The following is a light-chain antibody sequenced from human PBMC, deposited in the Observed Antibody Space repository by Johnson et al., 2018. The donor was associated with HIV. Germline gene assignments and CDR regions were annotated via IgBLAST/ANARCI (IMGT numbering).Light chain of an antibody. CDR3: GTWDSSLSAHYI. CDR2: ENN. CDR1: SSNIGNKY. Sequence: QSVLTQPPSVSAAPGQKVTISCSGSSSNIGNKYVSWYQQLPGTAPKLLIYENNKRPSGVPDRFSDSKSGTSATLGITGLQTGDEADYYCGTWDSSLSAHYIFGTGTKVTVL. J-gene: IGLJ1*01. V-gene: IGLV1-51*02.